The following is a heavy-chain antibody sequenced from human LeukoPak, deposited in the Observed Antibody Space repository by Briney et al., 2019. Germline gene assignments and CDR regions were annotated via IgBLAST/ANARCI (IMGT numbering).Heavy chain of an antibody. D-gene: IGHD3-10*01. V-gene: IGHV3-15*01. CDR1: GFTFRDAW. CDR2: IKSRADGGTP. CDR3: ATQGVLDAFDI. J-gene: IGHJ3*02. Sequence: GGSLRLSCAASGFTFRDAWMIWVRQAPGKGLEWVGRIKSRADGGTPDYAAPVTGRFTISRDDSNGTLLLQMNSLTTEDTAVYYCATQGVLDAFDIWGQGTMVVVSS.